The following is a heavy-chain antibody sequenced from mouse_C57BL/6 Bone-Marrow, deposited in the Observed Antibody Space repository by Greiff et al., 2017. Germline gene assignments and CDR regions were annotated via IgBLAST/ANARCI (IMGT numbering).Heavy chain of an antibody. J-gene: IGHJ1*03. D-gene: IGHD1-3*01. CDR1: GYTFTSYW. V-gene: IGHV1-72*01. CDR2: IDPNSGGT. CDR3: ARSGYIRGWYFDV. Sequence: QVQLQQPGAELVKPGASVKLSCTASGYTFTSYWMHWVKQRPGRGLEWIGRIDPNSGGTKYNEKFKSKATLTVDKPSSTAYMQLSRLTSEDSAVYYCARSGYIRGWYFDVWGTGTTVTVSS.